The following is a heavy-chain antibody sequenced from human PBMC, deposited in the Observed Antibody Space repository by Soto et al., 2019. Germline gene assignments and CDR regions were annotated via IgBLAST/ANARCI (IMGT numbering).Heavy chain of an antibody. Sequence: SETLSLTCTVSGGSISSDYWSWSRQPPGKGLEWIGYIYYSGSTNYNPSLKSRVTISVDTSKNQFSLKLSSVTAADTAVYYCARQAVVVVAATRFGWFDPWGQGTLVTVSS. V-gene: IGHV4-59*08. J-gene: IGHJ5*02. D-gene: IGHD2-15*01. CDR3: ARQAVVVVAATRFGWFDP. CDR1: GGSISSDY. CDR2: IYYSGST.